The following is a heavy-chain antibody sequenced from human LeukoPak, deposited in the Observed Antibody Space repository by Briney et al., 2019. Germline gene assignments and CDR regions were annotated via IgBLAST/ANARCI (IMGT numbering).Heavy chain of an antibody. CDR3: ARANFDFWSGLPNNWFDP. J-gene: IGHJ5*02. V-gene: IGHV4-30-4*08. D-gene: IGHD3-3*01. CDR1: GGSISSDYYY. Sequence: SETLSLTCTVSGGSISSDYYYWSWIRQPPGKGLEWIGYIYYSGSTYYNPSLKSRVTISIDTSKNQISLNLSSVTAADTAVYYCARANFDFWSGLPNNWFDPWGQGILVTVSS. CDR2: IYYSGST.